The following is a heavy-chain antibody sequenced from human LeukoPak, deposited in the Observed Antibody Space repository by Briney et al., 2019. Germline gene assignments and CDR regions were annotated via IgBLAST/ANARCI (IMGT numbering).Heavy chain of an antibody. CDR3: ASEDIVVVPAAGGDY. V-gene: IGHV1-46*01. CDR1: GYTFTSYY. CDR2: INPSGGST. J-gene: IGHJ4*02. Sequence: ASVKVSCKASGYTFTSYYMHWVRQAPGQGLEWMGIINPSGGSTSYAQKFQGRVTMTRDTSTSTVYMELSSLRSDDTAVYYCASEDIVVVPAAGGDYWGEGTLVTVSS. D-gene: IGHD2-2*01.